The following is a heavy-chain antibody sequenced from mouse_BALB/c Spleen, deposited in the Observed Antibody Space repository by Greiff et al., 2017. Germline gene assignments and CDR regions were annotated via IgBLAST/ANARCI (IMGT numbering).Heavy chain of an antibody. CDR1: GFNIKDTY. D-gene: IGHD2-1*01. CDR2: IDPANGNT. Sequence: DVQLQESGAELVKPGASVKLSCTASGFNIKDTYMHWVKQRPEQGLEWIGRIDPANGNTKYDPKFQGKATITADTSSNTAYLQLSSLTSEDTAVYYCARGGNYVGYYAMDYWGQGTSVTVSS. J-gene: IGHJ4*01. V-gene: IGHV14-3*02. CDR3: ARGGNYVGYYAMDY.